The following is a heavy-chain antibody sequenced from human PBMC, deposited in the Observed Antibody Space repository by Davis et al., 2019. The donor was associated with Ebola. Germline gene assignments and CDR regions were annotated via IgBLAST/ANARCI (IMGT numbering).Heavy chain of an antibody. V-gene: IGHV3-7*01. J-gene: IGHJ3*02. Sequence: GESLKISCAASGFTFSSYWMSWIRQAPGKGLEWVANIKQDGSEKYYVDSVKGRFTISRDNAKNSLYLQMNSLRAEDTAVYYCARVGISSGPMEGAFDIWGQGTMVTVSS. CDR3: ARVGISSGPMEGAFDI. CDR1: GFTFSSYW. D-gene: IGHD3-10*01. CDR2: IKQDGSEK.